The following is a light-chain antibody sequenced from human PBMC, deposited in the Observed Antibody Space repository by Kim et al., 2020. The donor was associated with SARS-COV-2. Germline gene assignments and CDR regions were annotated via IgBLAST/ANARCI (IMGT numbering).Light chain of an antibody. CDR2: YDS. CDR3: QVWDSSSDHPV. Sequence: SYELTQPPSVSVAPGKTARITCGGNNIGSKSVHWYQQKPGQAPVLVIYYDSDRPSVIPERFSGSNSGNTATLTISRVEAGDEADYYCQVWDSSSDHPVFGGGTKLTVL. CDR1: NIGSKS. V-gene: IGLV3-21*04. J-gene: IGLJ3*02.